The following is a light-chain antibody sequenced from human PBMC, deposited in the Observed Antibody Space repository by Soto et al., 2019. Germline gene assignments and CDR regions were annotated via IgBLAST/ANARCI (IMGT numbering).Light chain of an antibody. Sequence: EIVLTQSPGTLSLSPGERATLSCRASQSVSSSYLAWYQQKPGQAPMLLIYGASSRATGIPDRFSGSGSGTDFPLTIRRLEPEDFAVYYCQQYGSSLFFCGGTKVEIK. J-gene: IGKJ4*01. V-gene: IGKV3-20*01. CDR3: QQYGSSLF. CDR2: GAS. CDR1: QSVSSSY.